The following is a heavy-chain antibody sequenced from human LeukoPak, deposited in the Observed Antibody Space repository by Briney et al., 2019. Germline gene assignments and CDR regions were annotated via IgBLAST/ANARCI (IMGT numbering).Heavy chain of an antibody. CDR3: ARLTPRGDFDY. Sequence: SETLSLTCTVSGGSISSYYWSWIRQPAGKGLEWIGRIYTSGSTNYNPSPTSRVTMSVDTSKNQFSLKLSSVTAADTAVYYCARLTPRGDFDYWGQGTRVTVSS. D-gene: IGHD4-23*01. CDR2: IYTSGST. CDR1: GGSISSYY. V-gene: IGHV4-4*07. J-gene: IGHJ4*02.